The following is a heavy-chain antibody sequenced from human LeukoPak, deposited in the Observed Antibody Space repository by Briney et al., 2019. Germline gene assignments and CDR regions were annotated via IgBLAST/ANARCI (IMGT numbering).Heavy chain of an antibody. CDR1: GFTFSSYW. D-gene: IGHD3-3*01. CDR2: IKHDGSEK. V-gene: IGHV3-7*01. CDR3: ARAYYDFWSGSRGY. J-gene: IGHJ4*02. Sequence: GGSLRLSCAASGFTFSSYWMSWVRQAPGKGLEWVANIKHDGSEKYYVDSVEGRFTISRDNAKNSLYLQMNSLRAEDTAVYYCARAYYDFWSGSRGYWGQGTLVTVSS.